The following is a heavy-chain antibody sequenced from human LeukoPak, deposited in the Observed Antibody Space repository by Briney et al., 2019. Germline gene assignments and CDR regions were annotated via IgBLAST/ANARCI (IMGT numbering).Heavy chain of an antibody. CDR3: ARVFSGQLRYFDWLFAFDP. J-gene: IGHJ5*02. D-gene: IGHD3-9*01. CDR2: IYHSGST. V-gene: IGHV4-38-2*02. Sequence: SETLSLTCTVSGYSISSGYYWGWIRQPPGKGLEWIGSIYHSGSTYYNPSLKSRVTISVDTSKNQFSLKLSSVTAADTAVYYCARVFSGQLRYFDWLFAFDPWGQGPLVTVSS. CDR1: GYSISSGYY.